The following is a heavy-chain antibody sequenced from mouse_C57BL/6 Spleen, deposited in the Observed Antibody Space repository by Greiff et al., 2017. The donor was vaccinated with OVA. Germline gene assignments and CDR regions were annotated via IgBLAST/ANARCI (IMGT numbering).Heavy chain of an antibody. CDR2: IYPGDGDT. V-gene: IGHV1-82*01. J-gene: IGHJ3*01. Sequence: VKLMESGPELVKPGASVKISCKASGYAFSSSWMNWVKQRPGKGLEWIGRIYPGDGDTNYNGKFKGKATLTADKSSSTAYMQLSSLTSEDSAVYFCARDGGEAYWGQGTLVTVSA. D-gene: IGHD2-3*01. CDR1: GYAFSSSW. CDR3: ARDGGEAY.